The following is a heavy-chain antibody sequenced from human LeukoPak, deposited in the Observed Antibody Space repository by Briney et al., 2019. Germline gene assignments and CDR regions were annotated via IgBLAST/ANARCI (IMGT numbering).Heavy chain of an antibody. CDR1: GFTFSSYA. J-gene: IGHJ4*02. V-gene: IGHV3-23*01. Sequence: PGGSLRLSCAVSGFTFSSYAMSWVRQAPGKGLEWVSAISGSGGSTYYADSVKGRFTISRDNSKNTLYLQMNSLRAEDTAVYYCAKVPIRGQQPRYFDYWGQGTLVTVSS. CDR2: ISGSGGST. D-gene: IGHD6-13*01. CDR3: AKVPIRGQQPRYFDY.